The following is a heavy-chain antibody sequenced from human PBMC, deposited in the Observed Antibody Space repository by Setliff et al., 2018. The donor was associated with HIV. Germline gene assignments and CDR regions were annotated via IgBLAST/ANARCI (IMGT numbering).Heavy chain of an antibody. CDR1: GFAFSTFA. J-gene: IGHJ6*03. CDR2: ISDDGSNT. CDR3: AKNARDYYYYYMDV. V-gene: IGHV3-30-3*02. Sequence: GGSLRLSCTASGFAFSTFAMHWVRQAPGKGLEWVAVISDDGSNTYYADSVKGRFTISRDNSKNTLYLQMNSLRTEDTAVYYCAKNARDYYYYYMDVWGKGTAVTVSS.